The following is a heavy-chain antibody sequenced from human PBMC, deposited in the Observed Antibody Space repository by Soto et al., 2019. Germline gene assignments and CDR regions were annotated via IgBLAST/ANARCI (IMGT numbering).Heavy chain of an antibody. CDR1: DDSFRGADYY. CDR3: ARGPGYIDGMRTFVF. CDR2: TYYNGDT. Sequence: SETLSLTCTVSDDSFRGADYYWSWIRQPLGKGPEWIGYTYYNGDTKYNPALKSRVTMSVDTSKNQFSLRLSSVTAADTAAFFCARGPGYIDGMRTFVFLGRGILLEVSS. V-gene: IGHV4-61*08. J-gene: IGHJ4*02. D-gene: IGHD6-25*01.